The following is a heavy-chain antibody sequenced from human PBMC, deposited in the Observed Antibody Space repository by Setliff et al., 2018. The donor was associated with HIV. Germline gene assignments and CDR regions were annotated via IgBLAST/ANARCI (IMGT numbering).Heavy chain of an antibody. CDR1: GGTFSSYA. J-gene: IGHJ4*02. CDR2: IIPVLGIT. D-gene: IGHD3-16*01. V-gene: IGHV1-69*10. CDR3: AKEVGGSYALGSKVPDS. Sequence: GASVKVSCKASGGTFSSYAINWVRQAPGQGLEWMGGIIPVLGITNYSQKFQGRVILTADESTSTLYMELTSLTFEDTAVYYCAKEVGGSYALGSKVPDSWGQGTLVTVSS.